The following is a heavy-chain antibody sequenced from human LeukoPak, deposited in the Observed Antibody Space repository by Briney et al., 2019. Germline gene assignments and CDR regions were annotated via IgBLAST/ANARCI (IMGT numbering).Heavy chain of an antibody. CDR2: INHSGST. V-gene: IGHV4-34*01. J-gene: IGHJ5*02. CDR1: GGSFSGYY. CDR3: ARGLGYCSGGSCLSGWFDP. D-gene: IGHD2-15*01. Sequence: SETLSLTCAVYGGSFSGYYWSWIRQPPGEGLEWIGEINHSGSTNYNPSLKSRVTISVDTSKNQFSLKLSSVTAADTAVYYCARGLGYCSGGSCLSGWFDPWGQGTLVTVSS.